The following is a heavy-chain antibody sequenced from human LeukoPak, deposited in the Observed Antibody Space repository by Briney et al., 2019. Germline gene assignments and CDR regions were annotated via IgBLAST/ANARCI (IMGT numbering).Heavy chain of an antibody. CDR1: GGSITGYY. Sequence: SETLSLTCTVYGGSITGYYWSWIRQPQGKGLEWIGYPYYSGGTDYYRSLKSRVTMSVDTSKNQFSLKLRFVTAADTAMYYCARRADYFSTTGYDKFDYWGQGSLVTVSS. D-gene: IGHD3-9*01. CDR2: PYYSGGT. V-gene: IGHV4-59*08. CDR3: ARRADYFSTTGYDKFDY. J-gene: IGHJ4*02.